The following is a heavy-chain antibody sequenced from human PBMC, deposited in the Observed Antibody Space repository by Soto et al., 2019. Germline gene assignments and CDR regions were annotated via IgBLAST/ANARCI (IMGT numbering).Heavy chain of an antibody. D-gene: IGHD3-10*01. CDR3: ARDVGVSSYGPQIQGMDV. J-gene: IGHJ6*02. CDR2: IVTQTEET. V-gene: IGHV1-18*01. CDR1: GYTFTTYV. Sequence: VWTGPEVKKPGASVKISCKTSGYTFTTYVVSWVRKAPLQGLEGMGSIVTQTEETRYPQKFQGRDTETADTSSNTAYMEVRNLSSDDTTMYYCARDVGVSSYGPQIQGMDVWGQGTTVTVSS.